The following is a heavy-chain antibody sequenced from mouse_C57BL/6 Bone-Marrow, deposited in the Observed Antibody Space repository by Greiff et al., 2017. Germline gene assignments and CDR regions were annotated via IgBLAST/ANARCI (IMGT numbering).Heavy chain of an antibody. CDR2: IYPGDGDT. CDR1: GYAFSSSW. J-gene: IGHJ3*01. Sequence: VQLQESGPELVKPGASVKISCKASGYAFSSSWMNWVKQRPGKGLEWIGRIYPGDGDTNYNGKFKGKATLTADKSSSTAYMQLSSLTSEDSAVYFCARYPFAYWGQGTLVTVSA. V-gene: IGHV1-82*01. CDR3: ARYPFAY.